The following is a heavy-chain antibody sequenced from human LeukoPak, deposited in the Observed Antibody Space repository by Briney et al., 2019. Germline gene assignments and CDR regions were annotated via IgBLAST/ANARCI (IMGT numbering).Heavy chain of an antibody. V-gene: IGHV3-9*01. Sequence: GGSLRLSCAASGFTFDDYAMHWVRQAPGKGLEWVSGISWNSGSIGYADSVKGRFTISRDNAKNSLCLQMNSLRAEDTALYYCAKDLAVAGRGYFDYWGQGTLVTVSS. CDR1: GFTFDDYA. J-gene: IGHJ4*02. CDR2: ISWNSGSI. D-gene: IGHD6-13*01. CDR3: AKDLAVAGRGYFDY.